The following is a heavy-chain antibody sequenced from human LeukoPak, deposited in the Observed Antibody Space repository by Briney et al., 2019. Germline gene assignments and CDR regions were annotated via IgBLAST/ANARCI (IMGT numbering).Heavy chain of an antibody. CDR2: IYSGGST. Sequence: GGSLRLSCAASGFTVSSNYMSWVRQAPGKGLEWVSVIYSGGSTYYADSVKGRFTISRDNSKNTLYLQMNSLRAEDTAVYYCASSRSYYDSSGYYDAFDIWGQGTMVTVSS. J-gene: IGHJ3*02. D-gene: IGHD3-22*01. CDR3: ASSRSYYDSSGYYDAFDI. V-gene: IGHV3-66*01. CDR1: GFTVSSNY.